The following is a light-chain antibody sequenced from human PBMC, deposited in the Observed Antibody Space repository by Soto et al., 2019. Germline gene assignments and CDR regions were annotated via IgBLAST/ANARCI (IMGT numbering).Light chain of an antibody. Sequence: LTKSPATLSVSPGDRAPLSCRASQYIGSAVAWYHQRSGQAPRLLIFDASIRVPTTPARFSGSVSGTDFTLTISRLEPEDFAVYYCQQYGSSGTFGQGTKVDI. CDR2: DAS. V-gene: IGKV3-20*01. J-gene: IGKJ1*01. CDR1: QYIGSA. CDR3: QQYGSSGT.